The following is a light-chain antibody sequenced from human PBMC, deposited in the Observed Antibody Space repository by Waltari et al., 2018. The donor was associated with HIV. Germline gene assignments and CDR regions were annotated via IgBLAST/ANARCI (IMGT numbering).Light chain of an antibody. CDR3: SAWEGRLAAWV. CDR1: LHNVGGPG. CDR2: RNN. V-gene: IGLV10-54*04. Sequence: QAGLTQPPSVSKALGTTATLTCTGALHNVGGPGAAWLQHPQGHPPKLLSHRNNNRPSGISQRFSASRSGYLASLTITGLQPEDEADYYCSAWEGRLAAWVFGGGTKLIVL. J-gene: IGLJ3*02.